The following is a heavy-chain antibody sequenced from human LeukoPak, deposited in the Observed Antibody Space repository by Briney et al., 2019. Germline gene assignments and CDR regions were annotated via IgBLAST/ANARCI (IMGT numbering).Heavy chain of an antibody. CDR1: GFTLKIYP. J-gene: IGHJ3*02. V-gene: IGHV3-30*04. CDR3: AREGVQTTVDAFDI. CDR2: ISHDGSDK. D-gene: IGHD4-17*01. Sequence: GGSLRLSCAASGFTLKIYPMHWVRQAQGKGLEWLSVISHDGSDKTNADSVKGRFIISRDNSKNTIYLQLNSLRPEDTAMYYCAREGVQTTVDAFDIWGLGTMVIVSS.